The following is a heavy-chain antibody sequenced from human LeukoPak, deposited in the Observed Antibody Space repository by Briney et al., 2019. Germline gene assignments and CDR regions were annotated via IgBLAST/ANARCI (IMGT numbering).Heavy chain of an antibody. D-gene: IGHD3-10*01. Sequence: TSVKVSCKASGFTFISSAVQWVRQVRGQSLEWIGWIVAGSGNTNYAQKFQERVTITRDMSTSTAYMELSSLRSEDTAVYYCAAPYYYGSGTYYNSAFDIWGQGTMVTVSS. CDR1: GFTFISSA. J-gene: IGHJ3*02. CDR3: AAPYYYGSGTYYNSAFDI. CDR2: IVAGSGNT. V-gene: IGHV1-58*01.